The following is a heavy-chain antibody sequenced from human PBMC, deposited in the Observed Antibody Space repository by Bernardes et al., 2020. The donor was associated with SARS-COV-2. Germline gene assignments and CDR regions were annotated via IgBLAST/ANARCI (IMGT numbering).Heavy chain of an antibody. CDR2: ISYDGSNK. J-gene: IGHJ6*02. CDR3: AKDPGYYDILTGYLSRGGIYYYYGMDV. D-gene: IGHD3-9*01. Sequence: GGSLRLSCAASGFTFSSYGMHWVRQAPGKGLEWVAVISYDGSNKYYADSVKGRFTISRDNSKNTLYLQMNSLRAEDTAVYYCAKDPGYYDILTGYLSRGGIYYYYGMDVWGQGTTVTVSS. CDR1: GFTFSSYG. V-gene: IGHV3-30*18.